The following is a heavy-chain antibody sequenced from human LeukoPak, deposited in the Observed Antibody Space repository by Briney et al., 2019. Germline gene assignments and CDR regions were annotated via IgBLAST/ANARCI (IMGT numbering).Heavy chain of an antibody. CDR3: AGSLGYCTSNVCYLKY. Sequence: ASVTVSCKASGYSENFNGITWVRQVAGQGLEWMGWISAQRGQTEYAPNSQERVTMSTDTYKNTAYMELRSLRSDNTAVYYCAGSLGYCTSNVCYLKYWGQGTLVTVSS. CDR1: GYSENFNG. J-gene: IGHJ4*02. V-gene: IGHV1-18*04. D-gene: IGHD2-8*01. CDR2: ISAQRGQT.